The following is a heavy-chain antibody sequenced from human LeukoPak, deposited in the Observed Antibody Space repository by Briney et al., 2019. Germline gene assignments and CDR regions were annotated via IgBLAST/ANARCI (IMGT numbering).Heavy chain of an antibody. D-gene: IGHD6-13*01. V-gene: IGHV1-18*01. Sequence: ASVKVSCKASGYTFSSYDFSWVRQAPGQGLEWMGWISSYNGNTNHAQKLQGRVTMTTDTSTSTAYMELRGLRSDDTAVYYCARVRSPAAGTRFDYWGQGTLVTVSS. CDR2: ISSYNGNT. J-gene: IGHJ4*02. CDR3: ARVRSPAAGTRFDY. CDR1: GYTFSSYD.